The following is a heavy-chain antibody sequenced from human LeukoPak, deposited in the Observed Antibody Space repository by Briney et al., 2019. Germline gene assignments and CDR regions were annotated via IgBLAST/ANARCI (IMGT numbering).Heavy chain of an antibody. CDR2: INTNTGNP. V-gene: IGHV7-4-1*02. D-gene: IGHD3-10*01. CDR1: GYTFTDYA. J-gene: IGHJ5*02. CDR3: ARTTSMVRGVIVFDP. Sequence: ASVKVSCKASGYTFTDYAMNWVRQAPGQGLEWMGWINTNTGNPTYAQGFTGRFVFSLDTSVSTAYLQVSSLKAEDTAVYYCARTTSMVRGVIVFDPWGQGTLVTVSS.